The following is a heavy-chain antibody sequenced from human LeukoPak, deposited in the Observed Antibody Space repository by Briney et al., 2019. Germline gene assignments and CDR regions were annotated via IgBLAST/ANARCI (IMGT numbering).Heavy chain of an antibody. D-gene: IGHD3-9*01. Sequence: PGGSLRLSCVASGFVFSSYTMSWVRQAPGKGLEWVSSISSSSSHKYYVDSMKGRFTISRDNAKNSLYLQMNSLRVEDTAVFYCTRDDWPGGLDLWGQGTLVTVSS. V-gene: IGHV3-21*01. J-gene: IGHJ5*02. CDR1: GFVFSSYT. CDR3: TRDDWPGGLDL. CDR2: ISSSSSHK.